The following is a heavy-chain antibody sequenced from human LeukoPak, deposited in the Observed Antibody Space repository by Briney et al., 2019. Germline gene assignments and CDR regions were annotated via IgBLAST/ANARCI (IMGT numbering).Heavy chain of an antibody. Sequence: GASVKVSCKASGYTFTDYYMHWVRQAPGQGLEWMGWISGYNGNTNYAQKLQGRVTMTTDTSTSTAYMELRSLKSDDTAVYYCASLKNYYDSSGYLVTDAFDIRGQGTMVTVSS. CDR2: ISGYNGNT. CDR1: GYTFTDYY. J-gene: IGHJ3*02. V-gene: IGHV1-18*04. CDR3: ASLKNYYDSSGYLVTDAFDI. D-gene: IGHD3-22*01.